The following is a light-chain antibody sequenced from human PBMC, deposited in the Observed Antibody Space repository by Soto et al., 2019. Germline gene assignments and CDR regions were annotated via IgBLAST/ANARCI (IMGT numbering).Light chain of an antibody. CDR3: MQGTNWPYT. J-gene: IGKJ2*01. CDR2: RVS. CDR1: RSLVYKDGNTY. Sequence: DIVMTQSPLSLPVTLGQPASISCRSSRSLVYKDGNTYLNWFHQRPGQSPRRLIYRVSDRDSGVPDRFSGTVSGTDFTLQISRVEGEDLGVYYCMQGTNWPYTFGQGTELEIK. V-gene: IGKV2-30*01.